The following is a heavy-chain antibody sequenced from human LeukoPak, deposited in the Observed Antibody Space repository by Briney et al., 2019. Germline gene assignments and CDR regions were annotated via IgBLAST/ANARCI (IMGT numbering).Heavy chain of an antibody. CDR2: IFHRGGT. CDR1: NDSISSGDYY. D-gene: IGHD2-15*01. Sequence: SETLSLTCTVSNDSISSGDYYWNWIRQPPGKGLEWIGYIFHRGGTSYNPSLKRRILFSVDTSQNQFSLKLNSVTAAATAVYYCVRGIIFCCGGSCYRGPFDNWGQGTLVTVSA. V-gene: IGHV4-30-4*01. J-gene: IGHJ4*02. CDR3: VRGIIFCCGGSCYRGPFDN.